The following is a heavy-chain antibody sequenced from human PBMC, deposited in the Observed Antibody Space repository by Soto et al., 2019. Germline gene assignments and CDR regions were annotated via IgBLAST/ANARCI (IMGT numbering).Heavy chain of an antibody. D-gene: IGHD4-17*01. V-gene: IGHV3-74*01. J-gene: IGHJ4*02. CDR2: INGDGSST. CDR3: ARGRHSVYYGDYIFDY. CDR1: RFTFSDYW. Sequence: GGSLRLSCAASRFTFSDYWMQWVRQAPGRGLVWVSRINGDGSSTTYADSVKGRFTISRDNAKNTLYLQMNSLRAEDTAVYYCARGRHSVYYGDYIFDYWGQGALVTVSS.